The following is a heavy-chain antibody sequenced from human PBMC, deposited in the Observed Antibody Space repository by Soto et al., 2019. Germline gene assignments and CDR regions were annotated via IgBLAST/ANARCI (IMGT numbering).Heavy chain of an antibody. J-gene: IGHJ6*02. CDR2: IYWDDDK. Sequence: SGPALVNPTQTLTLTCTFSAFSLSTGGVGVGWIRQPPGKALEWLALIYWDDDKRYSPSLRSRLTITKDTSKNQVVLTMTNMDPVDTATYYCIQSRCGGDCLQSYASYYYYGMDVWGQGTPVTPSS. CDR1: AFSLSTGGVG. CDR3: IQSRCGGDCLQSYASYYYYGMDV. D-gene: IGHD2-21*02. V-gene: IGHV2-5*02.